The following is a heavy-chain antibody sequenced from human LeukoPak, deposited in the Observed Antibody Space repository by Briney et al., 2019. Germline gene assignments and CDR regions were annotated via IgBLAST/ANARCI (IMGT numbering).Heavy chain of an antibody. V-gene: IGHV5-51*01. D-gene: IGHD3-10*01. CDR1: GYSFTSYW. Sequence: GESLKISCEGSGYSFTSYWIAWVRQMPGKGLEWMGIIYPGDSDTGYSPSLQGQVTISADKSISTAYLQWSSLRASDTAMYYCARQRGPYYDSAFDYWGQGTLVTVSS. CDR2: IYPGDSDT. CDR3: ARQRGPYYDSAFDY. J-gene: IGHJ4*02.